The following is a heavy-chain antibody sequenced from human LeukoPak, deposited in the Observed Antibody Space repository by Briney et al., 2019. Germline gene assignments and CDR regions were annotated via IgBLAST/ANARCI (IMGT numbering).Heavy chain of an antibody. Sequence: SETLSLTCTVSGVSISSYYWSWVRQPPGKGLEWVGYIYYSGSTNYNPSLKSRVTISVDTSKNQFSLKLSSVTAADTAVYYCARTTLATTFGVGYYYYMDVWGKGTTVTVSS. CDR3: ARTTLATTFGVGYYYYMDV. J-gene: IGHJ6*03. CDR1: GVSISSYY. CDR2: IYYSGST. V-gene: IGHV4-59*01. D-gene: IGHD3-3*01.